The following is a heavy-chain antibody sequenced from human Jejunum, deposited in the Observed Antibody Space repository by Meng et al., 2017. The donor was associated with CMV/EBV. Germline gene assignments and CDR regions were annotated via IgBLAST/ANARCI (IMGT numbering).Heavy chain of an antibody. J-gene: IGHJ4*02. V-gene: IGHV1-69*08. CDR1: TFSSYT. D-gene: IGHD2-21*02. CDR2: IIPILGTP. CDR3: ARDPQVVTTTPFVDY. Sequence: TFSSYTITGVRQAPGQGLGWMGRIIPILGTPNYAQRFQGRLTITADRSTNTVYMILSSLRADDTAVYYCARDPQVVTTTPFVDYWGQGSLVTVSS.